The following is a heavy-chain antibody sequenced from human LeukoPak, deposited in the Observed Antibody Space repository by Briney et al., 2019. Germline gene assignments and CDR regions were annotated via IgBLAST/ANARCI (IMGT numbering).Heavy chain of an antibody. CDR3: ARESGGDLGEAFDI. CDR1: GGTFSSYA. Sequence: SVKVSCKASGGTFSSYAISWVRQAPGQGLEWMGGIIPIFGTANYAQKFQGRVTITADESTSTAYMELSSLRSEDTAVYYCARESGGDLGEAFDIWGQGTMVTVSS. V-gene: IGHV1-69*01. J-gene: IGHJ3*02. D-gene: IGHD1-26*01. CDR2: IIPIFGTA.